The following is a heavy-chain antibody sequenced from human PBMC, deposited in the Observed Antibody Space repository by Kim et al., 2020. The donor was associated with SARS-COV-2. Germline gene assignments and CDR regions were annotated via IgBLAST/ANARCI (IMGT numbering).Heavy chain of an antibody. CDR2: INHSGST. Sequence: SETLSLTCAVYGGSFSGYYWSWIRQPPGKGLEWIGEINHSGSTNYNPSLKSRVTISVDTSKNQFSLKLSSVTAADTAVYYCARDELRYFDWSGDLPYYYYGMDVWGQGTTVTVSS. J-gene: IGHJ6*02. CDR3: ARDELRYFDWSGDLPYYYYGMDV. D-gene: IGHD3-9*01. CDR1: GGSFSGYY. V-gene: IGHV4-34*01.